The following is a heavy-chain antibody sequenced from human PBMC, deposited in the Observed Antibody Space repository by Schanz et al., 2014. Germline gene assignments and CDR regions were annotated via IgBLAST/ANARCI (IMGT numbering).Heavy chain of an antibody. J-gene: IGHJ5*01. CDR3: ARDRDAGGYDS. CDR1: GFIFNDYY. D-gene: IGHD2-8*02. V-gene: IGHV3-11*01. Sequence: VQLVESGGGLVQPGGSLRLSCAASGFIFNDYYMNWIRQAPGKGLEWLSYISRDGTTSYYADSVKGRFTISRDNAKNSLYLEMTSLRGEDTAVYYCARDRDAGGYDSWGQGTLVTVSS. CDR2: ISRDGTTS.